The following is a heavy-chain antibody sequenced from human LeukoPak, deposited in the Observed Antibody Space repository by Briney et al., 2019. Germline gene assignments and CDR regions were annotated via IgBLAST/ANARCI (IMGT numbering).Heavy chain of an antibody. CDR1: GASISSSY. V-gene: IGHV4-59*01. CDR3: VRGNYDNRGYSNAFDI. CDR2: IYYNGNT. Sequence: SGTLSLTCTVSGASISSSYWSWIRQPPRKRLERIGYIYYNGNTNSNPSLKSRVTISADTSKNQFSLRLSSVTAADSAVYYCVRGNYDNRGYSNAFDIWGQGAMVTVSS. J-gene: IGHJ3*02. D-gene: IGHD3-22*01.